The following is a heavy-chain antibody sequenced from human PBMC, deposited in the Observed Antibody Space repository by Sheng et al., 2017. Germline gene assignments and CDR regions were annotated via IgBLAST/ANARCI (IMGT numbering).Heavy chain of an antibody. J-gene: IGHJ3*02. V-gene: IGHV1-18*01. D-gene: IGHD3-9*01. CDR1: GYTFTSYG. CDR3: ARVREPNYDILTADAFDI. Sequence: QVQLVQSGAEVKKPGASVKVSCKASGYTFTSYGISWVRQAPGQGLEWMGWISAYNGNTNYAQKLQGRVTMTTDTSTSTAYMELRSLRSDDTAVYYCARVREPNYDILTADAFDIWGQGTMVTVSS. CDR2: ISAYNGNT.